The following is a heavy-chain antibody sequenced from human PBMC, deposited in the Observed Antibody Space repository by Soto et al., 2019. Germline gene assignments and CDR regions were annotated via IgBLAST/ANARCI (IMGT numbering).Heavy chain of an antibody. CDR3: ARVRGRWLHLPYFDY. Sequence: GGSLRLSCAASGFSFSTYAMSWVRQAPGKGLEWVSAISGSGATTFYADSMKGRFTISRDNSRDTLYLQMNSLRAEDTAVYYCARVRGRWLHLPYFDYWGQGTLVTVSS. D-gene: IGHD3-10*01. J-gene: IGHJ4*02. V-gene: IGHV3-23*01. CDR1: GFSFSTYA. CDR2: ISGSGATT.